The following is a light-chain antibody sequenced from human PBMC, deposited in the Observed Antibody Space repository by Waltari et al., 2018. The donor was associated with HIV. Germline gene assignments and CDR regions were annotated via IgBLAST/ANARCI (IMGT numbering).Light chain of an antibody. CDR1: ASDCGPYNF. V-gene: IGLV2-14*03. J-gene: IGLJ2*01. Sequence: QSALPQPASVSGPPGQSVTISCTGTASDCGPYNFVSWYQQHPANDTKVIIYRVTSRPSGVPPRFSGSKSGNTASLTISGLRAEDEALYYCSTHTGNDTLAFGGGTKLTVL. CDR2: RVT. CDR3: STHTGNDTLA.